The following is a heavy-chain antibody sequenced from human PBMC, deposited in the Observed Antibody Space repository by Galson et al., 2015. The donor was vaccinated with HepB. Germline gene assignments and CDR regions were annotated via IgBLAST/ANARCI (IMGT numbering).Heavy chain of an antibody. CDR1: GYTFTGYY. V-gene: IGHV1-2*06. J-gene: IGHJ4*02. Sequence: SVKVSCKASGYTFTGYYMHWVRQAPGQGLEWMGRINPNNGGTNYAQKFQGRVTMTRDTSISTAYMELSRLRSDDTAVYYCATTVTTNYFAYWGQGTLVTVSS. D-gene: IGHD4-11*01. CDR2: INPNNGGT. CDR3: ATTVTTNYFAY.